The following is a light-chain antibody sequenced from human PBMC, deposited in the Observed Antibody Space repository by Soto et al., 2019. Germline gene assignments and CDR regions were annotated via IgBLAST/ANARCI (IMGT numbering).Light chain of an antibody. CDR3: RLYGSSPLL. CDR2: DAS. Sequence: EIVLTQSPGTLSLSPGERATLTCRASQSVSSSYSAWYQQRAGQAPRLLIYDASRRSTDIPDRFSGSVSVKDFTLTISRMEHVVLSIYSCRLYGSSPLLFGGGTRVEI. V-gene: IGKV3-20*01. CDR1: QSVSSSY. J-gene: IGKJ4*01.